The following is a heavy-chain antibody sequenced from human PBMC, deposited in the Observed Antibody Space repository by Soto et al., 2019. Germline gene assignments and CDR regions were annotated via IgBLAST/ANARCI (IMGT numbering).Heavy chain of an antibody. Sequence: EVQLVESGGGLVKPGGSLGLPGAASGFTFINAWLTWFGRAPGKGLKWVGRIKRKTDGGTTDYAAPVKGRFTISRDESKNTLYLQMNSLKIEDTAVYYCTTLGYCNGNSCYRGTYFDYWGQGTLVTVSS. V-gene: IGHV3-15*01. CDR3: TTLGYCNGNSCYRGTYFDY. CDR2: IKRKTDGGTT. J-gene: IGHJ4*02. CDR1: GFTFINAW. D-gene: IGHD2-2*02.